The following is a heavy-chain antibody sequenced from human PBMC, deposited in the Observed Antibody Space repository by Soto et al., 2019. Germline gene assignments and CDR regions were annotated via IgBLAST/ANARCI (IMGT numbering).Heavy chain of an antibody. V-gene: IGHV3-7*01. D-gene: IGHD6-25*01. CDR2: INENGSAG. Sequence: EVQLVESGGGLVQPGGSLRLSCTASGFTFSNHCMTWIRQPPGTGPERVANINENGSAGYYVDSVRGRFIISRDNAKKALYLQMTGLRADDTAVYYCARDIPSGASYLDNWGQGTLVTVSS. CDR1: GFTFSNHC. J-gene: IGHJ4*02. CDR3: ARDIPSGASYLDN.